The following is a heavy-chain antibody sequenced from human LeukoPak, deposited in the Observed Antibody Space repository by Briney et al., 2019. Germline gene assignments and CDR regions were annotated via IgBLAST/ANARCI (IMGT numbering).Heavy chain of an antibody. CDR1: GGSFSGYY. J-gene: IGHJ3*02. CDR3: ARETGITGANDAFDI. D-gene: IGHD1-7*01. V-gene: IGHV4-34*01. Sequence: SETLSLTCAVYGGSFSGYYWSWIRQPPGKGLEWIGEINHSGSTSYNPSLKSRVTISVDTSKNQFSLKLSSVTAADTAVYYCARETGITGANDAFDIWGQGTMVTVSS. CDR2: INHSGST.